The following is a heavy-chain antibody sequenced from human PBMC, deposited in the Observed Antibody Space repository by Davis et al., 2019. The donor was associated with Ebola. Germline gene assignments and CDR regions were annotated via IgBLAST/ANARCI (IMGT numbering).Heavy chain of an antibody. CDR1: GFTFSDYY. Sequence: GESLKISCAASGFTFSDYYMSWIRQAPGKGLEWVSYISSSSSYTNYADSVKGRFTISRDNAKNSLYLQMNSLRAEDTAVYYCARGVTGTFTGWFDPWGQGTLVTVSS. V-gene: IGHV3-11*06. J-gene: IGHJ5*02. D-gene: IGHD1-7*01. CDR2: ISSSSSYT. CDR3: ARGVTGTFTGWFDP.